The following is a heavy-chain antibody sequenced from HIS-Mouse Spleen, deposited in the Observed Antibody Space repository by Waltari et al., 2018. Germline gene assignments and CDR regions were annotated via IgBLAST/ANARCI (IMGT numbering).Heavy chain of an antibody. CDR1: GGSFSGYY. CDR3: ARMGPASGSYGDY. V-gene: IGHV4-34*01. J-gene: IGHJ4*02. CDR2: INHSGST. Sequence: QVQLQQWGAGLLKPSETLSLTCAVYGGSFSGYYWSWIRQPPGKGLEWIGEINHSGSTTYNQSLKSRVTISVDTSKNQFSLKLSSVTAADTAVYYCARMGPASGSYGDYWGQGTLVTVSS. D-gene: IGHD1-26*01.